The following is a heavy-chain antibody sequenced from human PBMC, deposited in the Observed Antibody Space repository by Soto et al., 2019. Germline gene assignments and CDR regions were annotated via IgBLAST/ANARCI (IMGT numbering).Heavy chain of an antibody. J-gene: IGHJ5*02. Sequence: ASVQVSCNASGYTFTSYGISWVRQAPGQGLEWTGWFSAYNGNTNYAQKLQGRDTMTTDTSTSTAYMELRRLRCDDTAVYYCAGESLYSRSWYLLCFDPWVQGTLVTVSS. CDR2: FSAYNGNT. V-gene: IGHV1-18*01. D-gene: IGHD6-13*01. CDR3: AGESLYSRSWYLLCFDP. CDR1: GYTFTSYG.